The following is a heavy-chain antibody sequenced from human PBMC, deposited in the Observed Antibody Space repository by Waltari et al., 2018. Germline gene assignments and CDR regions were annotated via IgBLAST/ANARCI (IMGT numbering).Heavy chain of an antibody. Sequence: VQLLESGVDLIKPGGSMRLCLPASGSTLSHFAMTWVRQAPGKRLEWVSSISGSGGTSYYTDSVTGRFTISRDNSENTLYLHMNSLRAEDSAIYYCAKDRGSGRIYFDSWGRGTLVAVSS. D-gene: IGHD3-10*01. V-gene: IGHV3-23*01. CDR3: AKDRGSGRIYFDS. CDR2: ISGSGGTS. J-gene: IGHJ4*02. CDR1: GSTLSHFA.